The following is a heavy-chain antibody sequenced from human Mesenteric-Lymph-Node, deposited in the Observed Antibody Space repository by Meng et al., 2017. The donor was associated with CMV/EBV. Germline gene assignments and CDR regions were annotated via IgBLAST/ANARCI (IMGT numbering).Heavy chain of an antibody. J-gene: IGHJ4*02. D-gene: IGHD6-13*01. CDR3: ARGFRSRWYGGH. V-gene: IGHV4-61*01. CDR1: GDSVSNGNYY. CDR2: VYYSGST. Sequence: VSGDSVSNGNYYWSWIRQPPGKRLELIGYVYYSGSTDYNPSLKSRVTISIDTSKNQFSLKLTSVTAADTAVYFCARGFRSRWYGGHWGQGSLVTVSS.